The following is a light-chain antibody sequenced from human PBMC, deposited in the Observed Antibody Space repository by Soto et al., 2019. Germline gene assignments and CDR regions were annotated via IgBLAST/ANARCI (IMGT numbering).Light chain of an antibody. Sequence: IVLALTPATRALSQGERATLPCRASQSVSSNYLAWCQQRPGQAPRLLIYGASTRAAGIPDRFSGSGSGTDFTLTITRLEPEDSAVYFCQQYTGPPTTFGQGTRLEIK. CDR1: QSVSSNY. CDR3: QQYTGPPTT. J-gene: IGKJ5*01. V-gene: IGKV3-20*01. CDR2: GAS.